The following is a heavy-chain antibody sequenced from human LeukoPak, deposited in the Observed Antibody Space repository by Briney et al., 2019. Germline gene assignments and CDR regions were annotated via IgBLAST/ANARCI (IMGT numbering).Heavy chain of an antibody. Sequence: SETLSLTCTVSGGSISSGGYSWSWIRQPPGKGLEWIGYIYHSGSTYYNPSLKSRVTISVDRSKNQFSLKLSSVTAADTAVYYCARVPPGWSGFLGYFDYWGQGTLVTVSS. CDR1: GGSISSGGYS. J-gene: IGHJ4*02. D-gene: IGHD3-3*01. V-gene: IGHV4-30-2*01. CDR3: ARVPPGWSGFLGYFDY. CDR2: IYHSGST.